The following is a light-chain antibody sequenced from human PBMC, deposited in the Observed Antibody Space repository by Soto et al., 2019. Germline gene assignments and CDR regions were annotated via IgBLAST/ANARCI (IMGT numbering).Light chain of an antibody. J-gene: IGLJ1*01. CDR3: CSYAGNNIFV. Sequence: AQPPPGSGAPWQSGTHSSTGTTRVVGAYNYVSWYQHHPGKAPKYMIYDVSKRPSGVPDRFSGSKSGNTASMTISGLQAEDEANYYCCSYAGNNIFVFGTGTKVTVL. V-gene: IGLV2-11*01. CDR1: TRVVGAYNY. CDR2: DVS.